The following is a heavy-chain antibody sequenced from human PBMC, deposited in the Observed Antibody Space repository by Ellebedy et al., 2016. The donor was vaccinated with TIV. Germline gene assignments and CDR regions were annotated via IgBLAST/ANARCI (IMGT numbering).Heavy chain of an antibody. D-gene: IGHD2-15*01. CDR2: ITTRGSRT. V-gene: IGHV3-66*02. CDR3: ARTYCSGGSCYSLFRYGMDV. CDR1: GFTFSWEY. Sequence: GGSLRLSXVASGFTFSWEYMHWVRQAPGKGPEWVSLITTRGSRTYYADSVKGRFTISRDNSKNTLYLQMNSLRAEDTAVYYCARTYCSGGSCYSLFRYGMDVWGQGTTVTVSS. J-gene: IGHJ6*02.